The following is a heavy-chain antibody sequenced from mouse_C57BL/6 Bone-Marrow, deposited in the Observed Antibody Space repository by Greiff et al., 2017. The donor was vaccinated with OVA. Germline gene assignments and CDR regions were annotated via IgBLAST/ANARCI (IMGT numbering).Heavy chain of an antibody. CDR2: IHPNSGST. CDR1: GYTFTSYW. D-gene: IGHD1-1*01. CDR3: TTVVRGYFDV. V-gene: IGHV1-64*01. Sequence: VQLQQPGAELVKPGASVKLSCKASGYTFTSYWMHWVKQRPGQGLEWIGMIHPNSGSTNYNEKFKSKATLTVDKSSSTAYMQLSSLTSEDSAVYLVTTVVRGYFDVWGTGTTVTVSS. J-gene: IGHJ1*03.